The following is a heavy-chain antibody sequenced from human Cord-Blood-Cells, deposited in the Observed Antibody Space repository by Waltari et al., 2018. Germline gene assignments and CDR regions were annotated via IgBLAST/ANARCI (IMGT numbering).Heavy chain of an antibody. D-gene: IGHD1-7*01. CDR3: ARDSPSNWNYAFDI. J-gene: IGHJ3*02. CDR1: GGPFSSYA. CDR2: IIPIFGTA. Sequence: QVQLVQSGAEVKKPGSSVKVSCKASGGPFSSYAISRVRQAPGQGLEGMGGIIPIFGTANYAQKFQGRVTITADESTSTAYMELSSLRSEDTAVYYCARDSPSNWNYAFDIWGQGTMVTVSS. V-gene: IGHV1-69*01.